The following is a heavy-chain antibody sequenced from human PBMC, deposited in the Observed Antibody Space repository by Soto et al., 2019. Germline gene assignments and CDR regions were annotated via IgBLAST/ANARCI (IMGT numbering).Heavy chain of an antibody. CDR3: ARDFVVVPAAMPGLAAAGVGLRAY. CDR1: GFTFSSYS. D-gene: IGHD2-2*01. J-gene: IGHJ4*02. Sequence: EVQLVESGGGLVQPGGSLRLSCAASGFTFSSYSMNWVRQAPGKGLEWVSYISSSSSTIYYADSVKGRFTISRDNAKNSLYLQMNSLRGEDMAVYYCARDFVVVPAAMPGLAAAGVGLRAYWGQGTLVTVSS. V-gene: IGHV3-48*01. CDR2: ISSSSSTI.